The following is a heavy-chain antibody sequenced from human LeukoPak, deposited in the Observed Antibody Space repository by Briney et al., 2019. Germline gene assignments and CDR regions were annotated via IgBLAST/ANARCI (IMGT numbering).Heavy chain of an antibody. CDR1: GLTVSNTW. Sequence: GGSLRLSCAASGLTVSNTWMSWVRQGPGKGLEWVGRIKSKGDGGTTDHAAPVKGRFTISRDDSKNRLNLQMNGLKPADTAVYCCTTYNSRDAFDIWGQGTMVTVSS. V-gene: IGHV3-15*01. J-gene: IGHJ3*02. CDR2: IKSKGDGGTT. D-gene: IGHD2/OR15-2a*01. CDR3: TTYNSRDAFDI.